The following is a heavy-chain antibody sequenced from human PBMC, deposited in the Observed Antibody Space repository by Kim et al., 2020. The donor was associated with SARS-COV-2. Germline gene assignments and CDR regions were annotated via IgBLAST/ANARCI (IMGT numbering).Heavy chain of an antibody. J-gene: IGHJ3*02. CDR3: ARGKYSSSWYDAFDI. D-gene: IGHD6-13*01. V-gene: IGHV4-31*03. Sequence: SETLSLTCTVSGGSISSGGYYWSWIRQHPGKGLEWIGYIYYSGSTYYNPSLKSRVTISVETSKNQFSLKLSSVTAEDTAVYYCARGKYSSSWYDAFDIWGQGRMVTVSS. CDR1: GGSISSGGYY. CDR2: IYYSGST.